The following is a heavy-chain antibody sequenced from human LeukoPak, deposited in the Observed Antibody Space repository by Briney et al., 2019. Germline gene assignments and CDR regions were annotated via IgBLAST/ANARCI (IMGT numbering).Heavy chain of an antibody. J-gene: IGHJ4*02. CDR2: INSDGSST. Sequence: PGGSLRLSCAASGFTFSSYWMHWVRQAPGKGLVWVSRINSDGSSTSYADSVKGRFTISRDNAKSTLYLQMNSLRAEDTAVYYCARALDYGGPLDYWGQGTLVTVSS. D-gene: IGHD4-23*01. CDR1: GFTFSSYW. CDR3: ARALDYGGPLDY. V-gene: IGHV3-74*01.